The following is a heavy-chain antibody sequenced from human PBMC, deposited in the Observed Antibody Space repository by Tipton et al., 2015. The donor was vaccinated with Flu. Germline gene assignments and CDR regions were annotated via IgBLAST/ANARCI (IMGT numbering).Heavy chain of an antibody. V-gene: IGHV3-23*01. CDR1: GFTLSRYA. CDR3: TKEGRYCSGRSCYSDFDS. D-gene: IGHD2-15*01. CDR2: ISGGGAIT. J-gene: IGHJ4*02. Sequence: SLRLSCEASGFTLSRYAMSWVRQAPGKGLEWVSGISGGGAITYFADSVKGRFTISRDNSKNMLYLQMNSLRTEDTAVYYCTKEGRYCSGRSCYSDFDSWGQGTLVTVSS.